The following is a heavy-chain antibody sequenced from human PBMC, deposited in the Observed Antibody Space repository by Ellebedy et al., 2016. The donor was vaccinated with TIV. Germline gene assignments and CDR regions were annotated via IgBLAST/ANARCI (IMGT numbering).Heavy chain of an antibody. V-gene: IGHV3-30*03. J-gene: IGHJ4*02. CDR1: GFGSSSYG. CDR3: ARAPGGESGSYGGFDY. CDR2: TSFDGSHE. Sequence: PGGSLRLSCAASGFGSSSYGIHWVRQAPGKGLAWVAVTSFDGSHEFSSESVKGRFTVSRDTARATVYLQMTSLRSEDTSVYYCARAPGGESGSYGGFDYWGQGTLVTVSS. D-gene: IGHD1-26*01.